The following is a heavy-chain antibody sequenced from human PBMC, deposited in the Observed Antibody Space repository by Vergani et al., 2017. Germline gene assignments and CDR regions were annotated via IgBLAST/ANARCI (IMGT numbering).Heavy chain of an antibody. CDR1: GYSFTNYW. Sequence: EVQLVQSGAEVKKPGESLKISCQISGYSFTNYWIGWVRQMPGKGLEWMGIIHPADSDTRYSTSFQGQVTISVDKSISTAYLQRSSLRASDSAMYYCAILYGRDSSGSKYFDYWGQGTLVTVSS. CDR3: AILYGRDSSGSKYFDY. CDR2: IHPADSDT. D-gene: IGHD3-22*01. J-gene: IGHJ4*02. V-gene: IGHV5-51*01.